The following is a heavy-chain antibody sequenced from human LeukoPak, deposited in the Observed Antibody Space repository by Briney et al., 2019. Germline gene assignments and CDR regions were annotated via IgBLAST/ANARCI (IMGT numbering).Heavy chain of an antibody. V-gene: IGHV1-2*02. J-gene: IGHJ5*02. D-gene: IGHD2-15*01. CDR1: GYTFTGYY. CDR3: ARVRAYCSGGSCHDTNWFDP. Sequence: ASVKVSCKASGYTFTGYYMHWVRQAPGQGLEWMGWINPNSSGTNYAQKFQGRVTMTRDTSISTAYMELSRLRSDDTAVYYCARVRAYCSGGSCHDTNWFDPWGQGTLVTVSS. CDR2: INPNSSGT.